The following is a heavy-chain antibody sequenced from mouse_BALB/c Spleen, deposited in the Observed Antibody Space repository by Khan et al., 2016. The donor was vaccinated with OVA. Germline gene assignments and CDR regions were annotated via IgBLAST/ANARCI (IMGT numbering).Heavy chain of an antibody. D-gene: IGHD1-1*02. V-gene: IGHV10-1*02. CDR2: IRSKSNNYAT. CDR1: GFTFNTYA. Sequence: EVQLVESGGGLVQPKGSLKLSCAASGFTFNTYAMNWVRQAPGKGLEWVARIRSKSNNYATYYADSVKDRITISRDDSQSILYLQMHNLKTEDTAMNYCVKYGYIDYWGQGTTLTVSS. J-gene: IGHJ2*01. CDR3: VKYGYIDY.